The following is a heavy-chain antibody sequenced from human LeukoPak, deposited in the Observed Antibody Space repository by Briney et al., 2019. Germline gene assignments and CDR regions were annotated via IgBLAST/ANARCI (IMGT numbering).Heavy chain of an antibody. CDR1: GFTFSSYR. Sequence: PGGSLRLSCAASGFTFSSYRMHWVRRPPGKGLVWVSHINPDARTTTYADSVKGRFTISRDNAQNTLYLQMNSLRAEDTAVYYCARGTALQDYWGQGTLVTVSS. D-gene: IGHD2/OR15-2a*01. CDR3: ARGTALQDY. CDR2: INPDARTT. J-gene: IGHJ4*02. V-gene: IGHV3-74*01.